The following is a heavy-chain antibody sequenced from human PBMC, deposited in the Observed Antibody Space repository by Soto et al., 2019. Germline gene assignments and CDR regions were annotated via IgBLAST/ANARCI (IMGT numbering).Heavy chain of an antibody. CDR1: WVDFRSYS. D-gene: IGHD2-2*01. J-gene: IGHJ6*02. CDR3: ARYIPGVRYYGMDV. V-gene: IGHV3-23*01. CDR2: IGESGTPT. Sequence: AGGAPRVARSSPWVDFRSYSLKWGPQGPGKGLEWVSLIGESGTPTYYADSVKGRFTISRDNSGNTLFLEMYSLRAEDTAVYYCARYIPGVRYYGMDVWGQGTPVTVSS.